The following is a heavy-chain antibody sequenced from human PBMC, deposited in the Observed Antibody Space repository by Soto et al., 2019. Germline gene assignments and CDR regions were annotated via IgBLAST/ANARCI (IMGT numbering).Heavy chain of an antibody. Sequence: GGSLRLSCAASGFTFSSYWMHWVRQAPGKGLVWVSRINSDGSSTSYADSVKGRFTISRDNAKNTLYLQMNSLRAEDTAVYYCAREGRYYDILTGHYYYYGMDVWGQGTTVTGSS. J-gene: IGHJ6*02. CDR3: AREGRYYDILTGHYYYYGMDV. CDR1: GFTFSSYW. D-gene: IGHD3-9*01. V-gene: IGHV3-74*01. CDR2: INSDGSST.